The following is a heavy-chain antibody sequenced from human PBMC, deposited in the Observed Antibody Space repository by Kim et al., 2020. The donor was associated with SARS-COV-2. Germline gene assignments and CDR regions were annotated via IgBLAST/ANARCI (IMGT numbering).Heavy chain of an antibody. CDR2: INTGNGDT. J-gene: IGHJ4*02. CDR3: ARGSMATYHY. Sequence: ASVTVSCKASGYTLSDFAIHWVRQAPGQGLEWMAWINTGNGDTKSSQKFQGRVTITRDTVTSTVYMELSSLTSEDTAVYYCARGSMATYHYCGQGTLDSV. CDR1: GYTLSDFA. V-gene: IGHV1-3*04. D-gene: IGHD2-8*01.